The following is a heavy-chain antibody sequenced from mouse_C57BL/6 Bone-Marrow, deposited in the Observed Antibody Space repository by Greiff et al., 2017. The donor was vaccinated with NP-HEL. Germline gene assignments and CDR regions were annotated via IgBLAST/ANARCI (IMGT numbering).Heavy chain of an antibody. D-gene: IGHD2-1*01. CDR2: INPNNGGT. J-gene: IGHJ2*01. Sequence: EVQLQQSGPELVKPGASVKISCTASGYTFTDYYMNWVKQSHGKSLEWIGDINPNNGGTSYTQKFKGKATLTVDKSSSTAYIESRSLTTENSVVYYCARAYGNGYWGKGTTLTVSS. V-gene: IGHV1-26*01. CDR1: GYTFTDYY. CDR3: ARAYGNGY.